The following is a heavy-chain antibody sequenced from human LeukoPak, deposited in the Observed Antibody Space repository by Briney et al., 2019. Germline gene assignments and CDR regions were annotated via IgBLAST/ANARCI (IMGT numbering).Heavy chain of an antibody. CDR3: ARIGLSGRVGAGGGPDI. CDR1: GYTFTSYG. D-gene: IGHD1-26*01. V-gene: IGHV1-18*01. J-gene: IGHJ3*02. CDR2: ISAYNGNT. Sequence: ASVKVSCKASGYTFTSYGISWVRQAPGQGLEWMGWISAYNGNTNYAQKLQGRVTMTTDTSTSTAYMELRSLRSDDTAVYYCARIGLSGRVGAGGGPDIWGQGTMVTVSS.